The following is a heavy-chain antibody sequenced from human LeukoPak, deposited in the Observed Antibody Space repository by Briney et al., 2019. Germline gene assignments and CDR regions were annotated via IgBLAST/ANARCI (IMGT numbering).Heavy chain of an antibody. J-gene: IGHJ4*02. V-gene: IGHV3-30-3*01. Sequence: GGSLRLSCAASGFTFSSFAIHWVRQAPGKGLEWVAVISHDGSNKYYSDSVKGRFTISRDNSKNTLYLQMNSLRAEDTAVYYCARVLHYYDSSGFGHYWGQGTLVTVSS. CDR3: ARVLHYYDSSGFGHY. CDR1: GFTFSSFA. D-gene: IGHD3-22*01. CDR2: ISHDGSNK.